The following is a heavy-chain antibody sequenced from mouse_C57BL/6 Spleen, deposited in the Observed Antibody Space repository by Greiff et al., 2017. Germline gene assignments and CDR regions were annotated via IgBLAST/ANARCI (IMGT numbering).Heavy chain of an antibody. D-gene: IGHD6-1*01. CDR1: GYAFSSYW. V-gene: IGHV1-80*01. J-gene: IGHJ3*01. Sequence: VQLQQSGAELVKPGASVKISCKASGYAFSSYWMNWVKQRPGKGLEWIGQIYPGDGDTNYNGKFKGKATLTADKSSSTAYMQLSSLTSEDSAVXFCASRGAPGAWFAYWGQGTLVTVSA. CDR3: ASRGAPGAWFAY. CDR2: IYPGDGDT.